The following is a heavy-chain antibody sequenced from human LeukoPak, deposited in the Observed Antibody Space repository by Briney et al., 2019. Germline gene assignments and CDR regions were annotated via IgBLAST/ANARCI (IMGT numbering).Heavy chain of an antibody. D-gene: IGHD3-22*01. CDR2: IYYSGST. CDR1: GGSISSGGYS. Sequence: SETLSLTCTVSGGSISSGGYSWSWIRQPPGKGLEWIGYIYYSGSTYYNPSLKSRVTISVDTSKNQFSLKLRSVTAADTAVYYCARDRYYYDSSSYFSAFDTWGQGTMVTVSS. CDR3: ARDRYYYDSSSYFSAFDT. V-gene: IGHV4-30-4*07. J-gene: IGHJ3*02.